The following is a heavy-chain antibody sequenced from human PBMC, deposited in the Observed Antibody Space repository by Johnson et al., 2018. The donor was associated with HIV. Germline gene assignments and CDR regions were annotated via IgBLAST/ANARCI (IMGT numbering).Heavy chain of an antibody. CDR3: ARDFGLEWELDGAFDI. J-gene: IGHJ3*02. CDR1: GFTFSTFG. Sequence: QVQLVESGGGLVQPGGSLKLSCAASGFTFSTFGMHWVRQAPGKGLEWVSFKRYDGSNKYYADFVKGPFTTSRDNSNNTLYLQMISLRAEDTAVYYCARDFGLEWELDGAFDIWGQGTMVTVSS. D-gene: IGHD1-26*01. V-gene: IGHV3-30*02. CDR2: KRYDGSNK.